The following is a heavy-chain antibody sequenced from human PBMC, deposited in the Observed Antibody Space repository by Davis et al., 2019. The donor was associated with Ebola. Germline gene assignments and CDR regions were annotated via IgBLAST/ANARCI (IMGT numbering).Heavy chain of an antibody. V-gene: IGHV3-30-3*01. CDR2: ISYDGSNK. Sequence: GESLKISCAASGFTFSSYAMHWVRQAPGKGLEWVAVISYDGSNKYYTDSVRGRFTMSRDNSKNTLNLQMNSLRVEDAAAYYCVKGVEVFDYWGQGTLVTVSS. CDR1: GFTFSSYA. J-gene: IGHJ4*02. D-gene: IGHD3-22*01. CDR3: VKGVEVFDY.